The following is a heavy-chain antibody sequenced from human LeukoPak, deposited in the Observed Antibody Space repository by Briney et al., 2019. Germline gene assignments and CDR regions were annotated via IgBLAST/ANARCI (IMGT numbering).Heavy chain of an antibody. CDR3: ARGAGSTISNDAFDM. CDR1: GYSISNGYY. V-gene: IGHV4-38-2*02. CDR2: ISHRGST. J-gene: IGHJ3*02. Sequence: SETLSLTCTVSGYSISNGYYWGWIRQPPGEGLEWVGSISHRGSTYYNPSLKSRVTISVDTSKNQFSLKLSSVTAADTAVYYCARGAGSTISNDAFDMWGQGTMVSVSS. D-gene: IGHD5-24*01.